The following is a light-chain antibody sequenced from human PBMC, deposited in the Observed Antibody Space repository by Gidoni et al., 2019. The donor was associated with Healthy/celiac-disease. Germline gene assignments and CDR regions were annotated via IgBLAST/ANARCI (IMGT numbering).Light chain of an antibody. CDR1: QGISRY. CDR2: AAS. V-gene: IGKV1-9*01. CDR3: QQRNSYLSIT. J-gene: IGKJ5*01. Sequence: DIQLTQSPSFLSASVGDRVTITGRASQGISRYLAWYQQKPGKAPKLLIYAASTLQSGVPSRFSGSGSATVFTLTISSLQPEDFATYYCQQRNSYLSITFGQGTRLEIK.